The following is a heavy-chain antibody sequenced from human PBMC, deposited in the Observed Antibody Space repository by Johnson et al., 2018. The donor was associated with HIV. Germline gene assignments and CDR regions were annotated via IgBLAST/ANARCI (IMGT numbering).Heavy chain of an antibody. CDR2: ISWNSDII. D-gene: IGHD1-1*01. CDR1: GFTFDDYA. V-gene: IGHV3-9*01. Sequence: VQLVESGGGVVQPGRSLRLSCAASGFTFDDYAMHWVRQGPGKGLEWVSGISWNSDIIGYADSVKGRITISRDNAKSSLSLQMNSLRAEDTAVYFCARGGFNWNDFLNDAFDIWGQGTMVTVSS. CDR3: ARGGFNWNDFLNDAFDI. J-gene: IGHJ3*02.